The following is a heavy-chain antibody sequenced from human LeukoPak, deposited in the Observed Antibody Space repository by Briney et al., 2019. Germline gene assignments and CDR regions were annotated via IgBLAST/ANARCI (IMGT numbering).Heavy chain of an antibody. CDR2: ISGSGGST. CDR1: GLTFSSYA. V-gene: IGHV3-23*01. D-gene: IGHD6-6*01. CDR3: AKRGQLVQDY. Sequence: GRSLRLSCAASGLTFSSYAMSWVRQAPGKGLEWVSAISGSGGSTYYADSVKGRFTISRDNSKNTLYLQMNSLRAEDTAVYYCAKRGQLVQDYWGQGTLVTVSS. J-gene: IGHJ4*02.